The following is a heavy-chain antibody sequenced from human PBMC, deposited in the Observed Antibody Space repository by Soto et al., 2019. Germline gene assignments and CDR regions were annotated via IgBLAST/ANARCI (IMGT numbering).Heavy chain of an antibody. D-gene: IGHD3-9*01. CDR2: ITPIYPTT. V-gene: IGHV1-69*13. J-gene: IGHJ5*02. Sequence: ASVKVSCKASGGTFYTYTFSWVRQAPGQGLEWMGSITPIYPTTNYAEKFQGRLTVTADGSTNTAYMELNSLTSEDTAVYYCARIPIDHNWFDPWGQGTLVTVSS. CDR3: ARIPIDHNWFDP. CDR1: GGTFYTYT.